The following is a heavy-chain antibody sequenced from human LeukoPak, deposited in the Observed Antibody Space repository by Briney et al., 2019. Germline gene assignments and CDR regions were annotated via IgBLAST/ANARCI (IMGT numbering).Heavy chain of an antibody. CDR2: INTNTGNP. J-gene: IGHJ6*03. D-gene: IGHD6-6*01. Sequence: ASVKVSCKASGYTFTSYAMNWVRQAPGQGLEWMGWINTNTGNPTYAQGFTGRFVFSLDTSVSTAYLQISSLKAEDTAVYYCAREYSSSSHYYYYYMDVWGKGTTVTVSS. CDR1: GYTFTSYA. V-gene: IGHV7-4-1*02. CDR3: AREYSSSSHYYYYYMDV.